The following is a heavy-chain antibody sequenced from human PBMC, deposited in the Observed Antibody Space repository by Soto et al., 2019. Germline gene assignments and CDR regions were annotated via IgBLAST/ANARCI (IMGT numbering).Heavy chain of an antibody. CDR3: AKDRSVVVTASDS. V-gene: IGHV3-23*01. D-gene: IGHD2-21*02. J-gene: IGHJ4*02. CDR2: ISGSGGST. CDR1: GFTFSSYA. Sequence: PGGSLRLSCAASGFTFSSYARSWVRQAPGEGLEWVSAISGSGGSTYYADSVKGRFTISRDNSKNTLYLQMNSLRAEDTAVYYCAKDRSVVVTASDSWGQGTLVTVSS.